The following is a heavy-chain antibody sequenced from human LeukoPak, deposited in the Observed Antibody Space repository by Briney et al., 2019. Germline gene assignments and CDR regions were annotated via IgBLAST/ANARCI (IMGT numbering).Heavy chain of an antibody. CDR2: INDRGHT. J-gene: IGHJ4*02. CDR1: GGSFSGYH. Sequence: SETLSLTCAVHGGSFSGYHWNWIRQSPGKGLEWIGEINDRGHTNYNPSLESRTTISVDTSKKQFSLNLSSVTAADTAVYYCARDPTTVVTTPYYFDFWGQGTLVTVSS. CDR3: ARDPTTVVTTPYYFDF. V-gene: IGHV4-34*01. D-gene: IGHD4-23*01.